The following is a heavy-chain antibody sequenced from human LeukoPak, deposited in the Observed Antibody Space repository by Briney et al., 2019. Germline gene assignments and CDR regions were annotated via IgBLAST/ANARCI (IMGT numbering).Heavy chain of an antibody. CDR1: GFTFSSYW. CDR3: ARDPWVVVPAANNWFDP. J-gene: IGHJ5*02. V-gene: IGHV3-7*01. Sequence: PGGSLRLSCAASGFTFSSYWMSWVRQAPGKGLEWVANIKQDGSEKYYVDSVKGRFTISRDNAKNSLYLQMNSLRAEDTAVYYCARDPWVVVPAANNWFDPWGQGTLVTVSS. CDR2: IKQDGSEK. D-gene: IGHD2-2*01.